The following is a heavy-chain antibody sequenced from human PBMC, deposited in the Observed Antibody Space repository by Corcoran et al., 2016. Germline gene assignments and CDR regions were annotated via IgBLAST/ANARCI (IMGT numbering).Heavy chain of an antibody. D-gene: IGHD3-10*01. CDR3: AREGLWFGELLRDYYYYYGMDG. J-gene: IGHJ6*02. V-gene: IGHV3-21*01. CDR2: ISSSSSYI. Sequence: EVQLVESGGGLVKPGGSLRLSCAASGFTFSSYSMNWVRQAPGKGLEWVSSISSSSSYIYYADSVKGRFTISRDNAKNSLYLQMTSLRAEDTDLYYCAREGLWFGELLRDYYYYYGMDGWGQGTTVTVSS. CDR1: GFTFSSYS.